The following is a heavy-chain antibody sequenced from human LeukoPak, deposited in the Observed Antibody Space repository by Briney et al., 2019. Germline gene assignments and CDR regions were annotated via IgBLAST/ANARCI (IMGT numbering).Heavy chain of an antibody. CDR1: GYTLTGLS. D-gene: IGHD2-2*01. V-gene: IGHV1-24*01. CDR2: FYPENGET. J-gene: IGHJ6*02. CDR3: ATTRKTYCSSTSCYGDYYGMDV. Sequence: ASVKGSFKVSGYTLTGLSMHWVRQAPGKGLEWMGGFYPENGETIYAQKFQGRVTMTEDTSTDTAYMELSSLRSEDTAVYYCATTRKTYCSSTSCYGDYYGMDVWGQGTTVTVSS.